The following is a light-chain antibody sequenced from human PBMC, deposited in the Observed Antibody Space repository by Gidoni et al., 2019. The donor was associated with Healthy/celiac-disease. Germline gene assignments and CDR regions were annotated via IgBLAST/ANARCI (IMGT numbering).Light chain of an antibody. CDR1: QSVSSY. CDR3: QQRSNWPRYS. J-gene: IGKJ2*03. Sequence: IVLTQSPATLSLSPGERATLPCRASQSVSSYLAWYQQKPGQAPRLLIYDASNRATGIPARFSGSGSGTDFTLTISSLEPEDFAVYYCQQRSNWPRYSFXQXTKLEIK. CDR2: DAS. V-gene: IGKV3-11*01.